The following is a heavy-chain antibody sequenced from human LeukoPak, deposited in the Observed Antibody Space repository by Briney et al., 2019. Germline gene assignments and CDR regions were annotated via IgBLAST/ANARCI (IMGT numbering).Heavy chain of an antibody. Sequence: GRSLRLSCAASGFTFSSYGMHWVRQAPGKGLEWVAVIWYDGSNKYYADSVKGRFTISRDNSNNTLYLQMNSLRAEDTAVYYCARGSHTVINRYYMDVWGKGTTVTVSS. J-gene: IGHJ6*03. CDR3: ARGSHTVINRYYMDV. CDR2: IWYDGSNK. V-gene: IGHV3-33*01. CDR1: GFTFSSYG.